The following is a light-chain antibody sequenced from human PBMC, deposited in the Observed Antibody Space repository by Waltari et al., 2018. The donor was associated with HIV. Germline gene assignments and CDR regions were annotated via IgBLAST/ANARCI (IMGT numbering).Light chain of an antibody. V-gene: IGLV1-47*01. CDR1: SSNIGSNY. J-gene: IGLJ2*01. CDR2: RNN. Sequence: QSVLTQPPSASGTPGQRITIPCSGRSSNIGSNYVSWYQQLPGPAPQLLIYRNNQRPSGVPDRFSGSKSGTSASLAISGLRSEDEADYYCATWDDTLSGHVVFGGGTKLNVL. CDR3: ATWDDTLSGHVV.